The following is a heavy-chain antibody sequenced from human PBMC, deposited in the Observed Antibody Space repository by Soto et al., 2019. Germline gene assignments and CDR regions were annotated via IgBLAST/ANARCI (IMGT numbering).Heavy chain of an antibody. CDR2: ISGSGGDT. CDR3: ATDSTRGYRYFDH. Sequence: GGSLRLSCSASGFTFTSYAMSWVRQAPGKGLEWVSGISGSGGDTKSADSVKGRFTISRDNFKNMLYLQMNSLRAEDTAVYYCATDSTRGYRYFDHWGQGTLVTVSS. J-gene: IGHJ4*02. D-gene: IGHD5-18*01. CDR1: GFTFTSYA. V-gene: IGHV3-23*01.